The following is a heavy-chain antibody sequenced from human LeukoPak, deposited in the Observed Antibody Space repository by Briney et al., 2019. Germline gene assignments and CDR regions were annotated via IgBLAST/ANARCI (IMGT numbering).Heavy chain of an antibody. CDR1: GYSFSNYW. CDR2: IFPGDSNT. CDR3: ARYTTGAFDY. J-gene: IGHJ4*02. D-gene: IGHD1-1*01. Sequence: GESLKISCKGSGYSFSNYWIGWVRQMPGKGLEWMGIIFPGDSNTRYSPSFQGQVSISADKSISTAYLQWTSLKASDTAMYYCARYTTGAFDYWGQGTLVTVSS. V-gene: IGHV5-51*01.